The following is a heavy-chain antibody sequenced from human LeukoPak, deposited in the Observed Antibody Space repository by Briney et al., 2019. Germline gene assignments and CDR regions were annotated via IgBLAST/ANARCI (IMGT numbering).Heavy chain of an antibody. CDR2: MNPNSGNT. J-gene: IGHJ4*02. V-gene: IGHV1-8*01. Sequence: ASVKVSCKASGYTFTSYDINWVRQATGQGLEWMGWMNPNSGNTGYAQKFQGRVTMTRNTSISTAYMELSNLRSEDTAVYYCARGYIDSAMVSLTPVGYWGQGTLVTVSS. CDR3: ARGYIDSAMVSLTPVGY. CDR1: GYTFTSYD. D-gene: IGHD5-18*01.